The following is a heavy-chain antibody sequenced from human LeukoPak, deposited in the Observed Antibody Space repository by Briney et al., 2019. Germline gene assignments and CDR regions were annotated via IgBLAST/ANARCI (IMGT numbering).Heavy chain of an antibody. V-gene: IGHV4-30-4*01. CDR3: VGGRTAKVTISPEKYYYYYGVDV. CDR2: FYYRGSS. D-gene: IGHD5-18*01. CDR1: GGSISSGDYY. Sequence: SETLSLTCTVSGGSISSGDYYWSWIRQPPGKGLEWIGYFYYRGSSYYNPSLKSRIIMSVDTSKKQFSLKLNSVTAADTAVYYCVGGRTAKVTISPEKYYYYYGVDVWGQGTTVTVS. J-gene: IGHJ6*02.